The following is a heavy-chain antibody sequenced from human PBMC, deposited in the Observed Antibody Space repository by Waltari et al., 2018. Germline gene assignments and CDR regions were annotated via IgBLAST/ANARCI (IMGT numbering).Heavy chain of an antibody. D-gene: IGHD2-2*01. J-gene: IGHJ2*01. CDR1: GFTFSSYD. Sequence: EVQLVESGGGLVQPGGSLRLSCAASGFTFSSYDLHWVCQVTGKRLEWVSGIATGGETNNPGSVKGRFTISRENAKKSLYLQMNSLRAEDTAVYYCAREGETSPGTWYFDLWGRGTLVTVSS. CDR3: AREGETSPGTWYFDL. V-gene: IGHV3-13*01. CDR2: IATGGET.